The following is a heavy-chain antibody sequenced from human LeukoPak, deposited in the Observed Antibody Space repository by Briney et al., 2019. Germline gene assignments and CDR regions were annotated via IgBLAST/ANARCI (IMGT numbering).Heavy chain of an antibody. CDR2: ISWNSGSI. Sequence: PGGSLRLYCAASGFTFDDYAMHWVRQAPGKGLEWVSGISWNSGSIGYADSVKGRFTISRDNAKNSLYLQMNSLRAEDTALYYCAKDGSGYDGLYYFDYWGQGTLVTVSS. V-gene: IGHV3-9*01. CDR3: AKDGSGYDGLYYFDY. D-gene: IGHD5-12*01. CDR1: GFTFDDYA. J-gene: IGHJ4*02.